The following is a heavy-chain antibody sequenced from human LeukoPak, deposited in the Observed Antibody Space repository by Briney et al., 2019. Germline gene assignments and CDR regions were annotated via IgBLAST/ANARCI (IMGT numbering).Heavy chain of an antibody. J-gene: IGHJ6*02. CDR3: ARDLPTNYYDSSGYYASTTYYYYGMDV. Sequence: ASVKVSCKASGYTFTSYGISWVRQAPGQGLEWMGWINPNSGGTNYAQKFQGRVTMTRDTSISTAYMELSRLRSDDTAVYYCARDLPTNYYDSSGYYASTTYYYYGMDVWGQGTTVTVSS. D-gene: IGHD3-22*01. CDR1: GYTFTSYG. V-gene: IGHV1-2*02. CDR2: INPNSGGT.